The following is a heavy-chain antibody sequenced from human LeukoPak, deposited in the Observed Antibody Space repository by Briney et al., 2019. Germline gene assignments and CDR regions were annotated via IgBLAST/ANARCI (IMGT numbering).Heavy chain of an antibody. Sequence: GGSLRLSCAASGFTVSSNYMSWVRQAPGKGLEWVSVIYSGGSTYYADSVKGRFTISRDNSKNTLYLQMNSLRAEDTAVYYCATPYYYGSGGRDAFDIWGQGTMVTVSS. V-gene: IGHV3-53*01. D-gene: IGHD3-10*01. CDR1: GFTVSSNY. CDR3: ATPYYYGSGGRDAFDI. J-gene: IGHJ3*02. CDR2: IYSGGST.